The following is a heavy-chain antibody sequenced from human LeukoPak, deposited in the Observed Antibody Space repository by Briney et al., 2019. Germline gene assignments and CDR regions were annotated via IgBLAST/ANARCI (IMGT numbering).Heavy chain of an antibody. D-gene: IGHD3-22*01. CDR3: AKHRFESGGYHSTD. CDR2: ISGGSGST. CDR1: GFTFSSYA. J-gene: IGHJ4*02. V-gene: IGHV3-23*01. Sequence: GGSLGLSCEASGFTFSSYAMSWVRQAPGKGLAWVSTISGGSGSTYCADSVKGRFTISRDNSKNTLYLQMNSLRDEDTAVYYCAKHRFESGGYHSTDWGQGTLVTVSS.